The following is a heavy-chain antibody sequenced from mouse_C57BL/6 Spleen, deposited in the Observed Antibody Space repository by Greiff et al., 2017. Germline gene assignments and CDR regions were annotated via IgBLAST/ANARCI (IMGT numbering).Heavy chain of an antibody. J-gene: IGHJ3*01. CDR2: IYPRDGST. V-gene: IGHV1-78*01. CDR1: GYTFTDHT. CDR3: ARSEESTMVTKGFAY. D-gene: IGHD2-2*01. Sequence: VQLQQSDAELVKPGASVKISCKVSGYTFTDHTIHWMKQRPEQGLEWIGYIYPRDGSTKYNEKFKGKATLTADKASSTAYMQLNILTSEDSAVYFCARSEESTMVTKGFAYWGQGTLVTVSA.